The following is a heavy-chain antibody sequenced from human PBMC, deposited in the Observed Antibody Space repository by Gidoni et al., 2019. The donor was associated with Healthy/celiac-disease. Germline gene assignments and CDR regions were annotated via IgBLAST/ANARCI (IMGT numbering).Heavy chain of an antibody. V-gene: IGHV6-1*01. CDR1: GDSVSSNSAA. CDR2: TYYRSKWYN. CDR3: ARETSAGYSGHYYYYMDV. D-gene: IGHD6-13*01. Sequence: QVQLQQSGPGLVKTSQTLSLTCAISGDSVSSNSAAWNWIRQSSSRALEWLGRTYYRSKWYNDYAVSVKSRITNNPDTSKNQFSLQLNSVTPEDTAVYYGARETSAGYSGHYYYYMDVWGKGTTVTVSS. J-gene: IGHJ6*03.